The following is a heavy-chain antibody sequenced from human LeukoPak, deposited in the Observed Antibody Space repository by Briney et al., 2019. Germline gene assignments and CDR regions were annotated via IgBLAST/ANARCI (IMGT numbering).Heavy chain of an antibody. D-gene: IGHD1-26*01. J-gene: IGHJ6*02. Sequence: GGSLRLSCAASTFTFSSYNMNWVRQAPGKGLEWVSSISSSGTYIYYRDSVKGRFTISRDNAENSLYLEMNSLRAEDTAVYYCARASHQWELRLYGMDVWGQGTTVTVSS. CDR3: ARASHQWELRLYGMDV. V-gene: IGHV3-21*01. CDR2: ISSSGTYI. CDR1: TFTFSSYN.